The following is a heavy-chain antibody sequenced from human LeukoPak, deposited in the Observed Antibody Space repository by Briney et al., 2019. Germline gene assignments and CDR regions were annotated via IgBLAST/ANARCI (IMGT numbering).Heavy chain of an antibody. Sequence: ASVKVSCKASGYTFIGYYMHWVRQAPGQGLEWMGWINPNSGGTNYAQKFQGRVTITADKSTSTAYMELSSLRSEDTAVYYCARSLSGFGELRDYYGMDVWGQGTTVTVSS. CDR1: GYTFIGYY. D-gene: IGHD3-10*01. J-gene: IGHJ6*02. V-gene: IGHV1-2*02. CDR2: INPNSGGT. CDR3: ARSLSGFGELRDYYGMDV.